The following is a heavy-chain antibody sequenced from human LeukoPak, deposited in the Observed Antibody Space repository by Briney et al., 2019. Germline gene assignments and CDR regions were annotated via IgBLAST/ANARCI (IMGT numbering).Heavy chain of an antibody. V-gene: IGHV4-34*01. CDR2: IYHSGST. CDR3: ARDNIVVVAATKAYYFDY. CDR1: GGSFSGYY. J-gene: IGHJ4*02. Sequence: SETLSLTCAVYGGSFSGYYWSWIRQPPGKGLEWIGSIYHSGSTYYNPSLKSRVTISVDTSKNQFSLKLSSVTAADTAVYYCARDNIVVVAATKAYYFDYWGQGTLATVSS. D-gene: IGHD2-15*01.